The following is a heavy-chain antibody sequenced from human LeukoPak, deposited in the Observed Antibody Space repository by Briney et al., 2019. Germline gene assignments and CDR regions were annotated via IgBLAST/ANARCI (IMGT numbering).Heavy chain of an antibody. CDR3: ARQDYDILTGYYITNAFDI. V-gene: IGHV4-59*01. CDR2: IYYSGST. Sequence: SETLSLTCTVSGGSISSYYWSWIRQPPGKGLEWIGYIYYSGSTNCNPSLKSRVTISVDTSKNQFSLKLSSVTAADTAVYYCARQDYDILTGYYITNAFDIWGQGTMVTVSS. J-gene: IGHJ3*02. CDR1: GGSISSYY. D-gene: IGHD3-9*01.